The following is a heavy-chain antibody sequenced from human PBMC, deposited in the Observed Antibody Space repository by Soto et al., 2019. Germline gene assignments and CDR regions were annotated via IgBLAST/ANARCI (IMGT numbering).Heavy chain of an antibody. V-gene: IGHV3-9*01. CDR1: GFTFDDYA. CDR2: ISWDSGTL. CDR3: ARVLTRLRFLEWTRAPYYYYGMDV. D-gene: IGHD3-3*01. J-gene: IGHJ6*02. Sequence: GGSLRLSCAASGFTFDDYAMHWVRQVPGKGLEWISGISWDSGTLGYADSVKGRFIISRDDAKNSLYLQMNSLRAEDTAVYYCARVLTRLRFLEWTRAPYYYYGMDVWGQGTTVTVSS.